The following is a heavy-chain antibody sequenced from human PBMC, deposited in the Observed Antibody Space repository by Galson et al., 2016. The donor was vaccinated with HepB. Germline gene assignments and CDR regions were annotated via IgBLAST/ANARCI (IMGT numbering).Heavy chain of an antibody. CDR1: GYTFNTHY. V-gene: IGHV1-46*02. Sequence: SVKVSCKASGYTFNTHYIHWVRQAPGQGLDWMGIINPRDAKTTYEQNFQGRINMTTDTSTSTVYMELTSLTSEDTAVYFCTRGTFGGIGTDFWGQGTLVTVPS. CDR3: TRGTFGGIGTDF. J-gene: IGHJ4*02. D-gene: IGHD3-16*01. CDR2: INPRDAKT.